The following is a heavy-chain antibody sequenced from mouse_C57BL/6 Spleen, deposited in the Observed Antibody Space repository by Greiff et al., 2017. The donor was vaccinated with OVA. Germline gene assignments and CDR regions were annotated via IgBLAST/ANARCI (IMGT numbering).Heavy chain of an antibody. J-gene: IGHJ2*01. CDR2: INPSTGGT. CDR1: GYSFTGYY. CDR3: ARVITTVVYFDY. Sequence: EVQLQQSGPELVKPGASVKISCKASGYSFTGYYMNWVKQSPEKSLEWIGEINPSTGGTTYNQKFKAKATLTVDKSSSTAYMQLKSLTSEDSAVYYCARVITTVVYFDYWGQGTTLTVSS. D-gene: IGHD1-1*01. V-gene: IGHV1-42*01.